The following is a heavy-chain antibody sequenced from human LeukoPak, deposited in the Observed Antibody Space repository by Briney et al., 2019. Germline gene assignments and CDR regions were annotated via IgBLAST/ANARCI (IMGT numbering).Heavy chain of an antibody. CDR2: ISSSSSYI. CDR1: GFTFSSYS. D-gene: IGHD3-10*01. CDR3: ARNYGSGSYYNVDDY. Sequence: GGSLRLSCAASGFTFSSYSMNWVRQAPGKGLEWVSSISSSSSYIYYADSVKDRFTISRDNAKNSLYLQMNSLRAEDTAVYYCARNYGSGSYYNVDDYWGQGTLVTVSS. J-gene: IGHJ4*02. V-gene: IGHV3-21*01.